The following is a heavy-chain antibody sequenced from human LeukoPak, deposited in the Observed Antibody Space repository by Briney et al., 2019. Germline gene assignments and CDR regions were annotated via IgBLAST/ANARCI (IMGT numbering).Heavy chain of an antibody. Sequence: GGSLRLSCAASGFTFSDYGMHWVRQAPGKGLAWVAFMSYDGSNKYYVDSVRGRFTISRDNSKNTMYLQMNSLRAGDTAVYYCAKDHREGWLQLRYYGLDVWGQGTTVTVSS. CDR2: MSYDGSNK. CDR1: GFTFSDYG. D-gene: IGHD5-24*01. V-gene: IGHV3-30*18. CDR3: AKDHREGWLQLRYYGLDV. J-gene: IGHJ6*02.